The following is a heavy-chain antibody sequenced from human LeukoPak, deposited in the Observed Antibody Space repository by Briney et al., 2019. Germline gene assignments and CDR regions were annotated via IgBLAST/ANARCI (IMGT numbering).Heavy chain of an antibody. Sequence: GGSLRLSCAASGWMHWVRQAPGKGLVWVSGINHDGSSTYYADSVKGRSTISRDNAKNTVYLQMNSLSAEDTAVYYCASVFDSWGQGSLVTVSS. CDR3: ASVFDS. J-gene: IGHJ4*02. V-gene: IGHV3-74*01. CDR1: GW. CDR2: INHDGSST.